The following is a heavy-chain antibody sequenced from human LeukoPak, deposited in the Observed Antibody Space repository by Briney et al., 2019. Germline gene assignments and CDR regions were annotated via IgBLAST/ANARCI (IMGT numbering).Heavy chain of an antibody. J-gene: IGHJ6*04. V-gene: IGHV1-69*13. CDR2: IIPIFGTA. CDR1: GGTFSSYA. Sequence: GASVKVSCKASGGTFSSYAISWVRQAPGRGLEWMGGIIPIFGTANYAQKFQGRVTITADESTSTAYMELSSLRSEDTAVYYCARHLDYGDYGDYYCYGMDVWGKGTTVTVSS. CDR3: ARHLDYGDYGDYYCYGMDV. D-gene: IGHD4-17*01.